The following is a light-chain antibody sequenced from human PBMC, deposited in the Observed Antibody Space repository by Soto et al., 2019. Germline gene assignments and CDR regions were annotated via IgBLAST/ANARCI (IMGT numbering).Light chain of an antibody. Sequence: TVSTQTPGTRSLTPGERATRSCRASQSVSNNYLAWYQQKPGRAPRLLIYGASNRATGIPDRFSGSGSGTDFTLTISRLEPEDFAVYYCQQRSNWPLTFGGGTKVAIK. CDR1: QSVSNNY. J-gene: IGKJ4*01. CDR3: QQRSNWPLT. CDR2: GAS. V-gene: IGKV3D-20*02.